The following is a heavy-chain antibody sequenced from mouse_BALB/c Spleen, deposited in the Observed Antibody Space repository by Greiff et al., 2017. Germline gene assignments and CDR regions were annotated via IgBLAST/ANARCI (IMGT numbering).Heavy chain of an antibody. V-gene: IGHV5-15*02. CDR3: ARDREGTSLFDY. Sequence: EVKLVESGGGLVQPGGSRKLSCAASGFTFSDYGMAWVRQAPGKGPEWVAFISNLAYSIYYADTVTGRFTISRENAKNTLYLEMSSLRSEDTAMYYCARDREGTSLFDYWGQGTTLTVSS. CDR2: ISNLAYSI. CDR1: GFTFSDYG. D-gene: IGHD3-1*01. J-gene: IGHJ2*01.